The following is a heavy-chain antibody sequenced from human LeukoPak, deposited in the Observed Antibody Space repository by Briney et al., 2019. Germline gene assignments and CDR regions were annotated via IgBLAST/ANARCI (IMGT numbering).Heavy chain of an antibody. Sequence: PGGSLRLSCAASGFTFSSYAMHWVRQAPGKGLEWVAVISYDGSNKYYADSVKGRFTISRDNSKNTLYLQMNSLRAEDTAVYYCARERLPIVVVPAAIGGRAFDIWGQGTMVTVSS. CDR2: ISYDGSNK. CDR1: GFTFSSYA. V-gene: IGHV3-30-3*01. CDR3: ARERLPIVVVPAAIGGRAFDI. J-gene: IGHJ3*02. D-gene: IGHD2-2*02.